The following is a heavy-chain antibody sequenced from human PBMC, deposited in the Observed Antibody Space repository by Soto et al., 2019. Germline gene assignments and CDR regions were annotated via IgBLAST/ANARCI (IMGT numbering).Heavy chain of an antibody. J-gene: IGHJ6*02. D-gene: IGHD3-10*01. CDR3: ARGGGDGSGSYYRPRYYYYGMDV. CDR1: GFTFSSYD. CDR2: IGTAGDT. V-gene: IGHV3-13*01. Sequence: PGGSLRLSCAASGFTFSSYDMHWVRQATGKGLEWVSAIGTAGDTYYPGSVKGRFTNSRENAKNSLYLQMNSLRAGDTAVYYCARGGGDGSGSYYRPRYYYYGMDVWGQGTTVTVSS.